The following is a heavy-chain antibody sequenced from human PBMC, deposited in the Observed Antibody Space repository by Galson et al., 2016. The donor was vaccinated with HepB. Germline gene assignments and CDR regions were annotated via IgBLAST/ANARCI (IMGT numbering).Heavy chain of an antibody. J-gene: IGHJ4*02. V-gene: IGHV3-7*01. CDR3: VREGLADGSYFDY. D-gene: IGHD5-24*01. CDR1: GFTFSTYW. Sequence: SLRLSCAASGFTFSTYWMTWVRQAPGRGLEWVGNINEDGREQYYGDSVKGRFTISRDNTKKSVFLQMNSLRVEDTAVYYCVREGLADGSYFDYWGQGTLVTVSS. CDR2: INEDGREQ.